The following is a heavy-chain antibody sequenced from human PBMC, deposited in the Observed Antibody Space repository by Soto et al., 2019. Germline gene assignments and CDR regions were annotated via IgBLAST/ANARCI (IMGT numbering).Heavy chain of an antibody. V-gene: IGHV1-2*04. CDR2: INPNSGGT. Sequence: ASVKVSCKASGYTFTGYYMHWVRQAPGLGFEWMGWINPNSGGTNYAQKFQGWVTMTRDTSISTAYMELSRLRSDDTAVYYCARDRCSSTSCPFDYWGQGTLVTVSS. J-gene: IGHJ4*02. D-gene: IGHD2-2*01. CDR1: GYTFTGYY. CDR3: ARDRCSSTSCPFDY.